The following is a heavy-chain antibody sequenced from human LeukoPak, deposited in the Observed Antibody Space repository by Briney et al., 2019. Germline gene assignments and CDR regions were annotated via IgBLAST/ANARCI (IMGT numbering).Heavy chain of an antibody. J-gene: IGHJ4*02. Sequence: GGSLRLSCAASGFTFNIYGMNWVRQALGKGLEWVSAISGSGGSTYYADSVKGRFTISRDNSKNTLYLQMNSLRAEDTAVYYCAKDRVAYCGGDCYSSVGYWGQGTLVTVSS. CDR3: AKDRVAYCGGDCYSSVGY. CDR1: GFTFNIYG. D-gene: IGHD2-21*02. V-gene: IGHV3-23*01. CDR2: ISGSGGST.